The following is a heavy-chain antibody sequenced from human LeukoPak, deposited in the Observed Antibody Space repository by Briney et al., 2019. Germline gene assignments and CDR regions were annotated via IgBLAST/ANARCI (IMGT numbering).Heavy chain of an antibody. CDR1: GGSISSYY. CDR3: ARETRLHSGSYSNDAFDI. Sequence: SETLSLTCTVSGGSISSYYWSWIRQPPGKGLEWIGYISYSGSTDYNPSLKSRVTISLATSKNQFSLRLSSVTAADTAVYYCARETRLHSGSYSNDAFDIWGQGTMVTVSS. J-gene: IGHJ3*02. CDR2: ISYSGST. D-gene: IGHD1-26*01. V-gene: IGHV4-59*01.